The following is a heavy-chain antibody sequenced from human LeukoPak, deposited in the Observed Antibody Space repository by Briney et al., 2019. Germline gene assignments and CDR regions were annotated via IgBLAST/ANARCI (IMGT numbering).Heavy chain of an antibody. CDR1: GXXFSGYY. D-gene: IGHD3-10*01. CDR3: ARSYYGSGAPRFDY. Sequence: PSETLSLTCXVXGXXFSGYYWSWIRQPPGKELEWIGEINHSGSTNYNPSLKSRVTISVDTSKNQFSLKLSSVTAADTAVYYCARSYYGSGAPRFDYWGQGTLVTVSS. CDR2: INHSGST. J-gene: IGHJ4*02. V-gene: IGHV4-34*01.